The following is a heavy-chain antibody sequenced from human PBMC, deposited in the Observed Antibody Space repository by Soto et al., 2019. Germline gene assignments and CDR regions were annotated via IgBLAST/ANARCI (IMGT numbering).Heavy chain of an antibody. Sequence: EVQLVESGGGLVQPGGSLRLSCAASGLIFSDYHMDWVRQAPGKGLEWVGRIRRKANSYTTEYAASVKGRFTISRDDSKNSLYLQMNSLKSEDTAVYYCAMLGGWSGGSSGMDVWPRDHGHRLL. CDR2: IRRKANSYTT. J-gene: IGHJ6*02. D-gene: IGHD6-19*01. V-gene: IGHV3-72*01. CDR3: AMLGGWSGGSSGMDV. CDR1: GLIFSDYH.